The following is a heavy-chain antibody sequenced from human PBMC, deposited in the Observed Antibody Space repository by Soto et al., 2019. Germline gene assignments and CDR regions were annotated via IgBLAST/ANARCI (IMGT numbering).Heavy chain of an antibody. Sequence: TLSLTCTVSGGSISSGGYYWSWIRQHPGRGLEWIGYIYYSGSTYYNPSLKSRVTISVDTSKNQFSLKLSSVTAADTAVYYCARDKSGYIVVVTDSVEGGYGMDVWGQGTTVTVYS. D-gene: IGHD2-2*01. CDR1: GGSISSGGYY. CDR3: ARDKSGYIVVVTDSVEGGYGMDV. V-gene: IGHV4-31*03. CDR2: IYYSGST. J-gene: IGHJ6*02.